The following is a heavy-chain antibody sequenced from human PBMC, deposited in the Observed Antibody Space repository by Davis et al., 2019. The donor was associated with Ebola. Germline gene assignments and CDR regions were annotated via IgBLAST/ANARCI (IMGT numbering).Heavy chain of an antibody. D-gene: IGHD3-3*01. J-gene: IGHJ4*02. V-gene: IGHV3-48*03. CDR1: GFTFSTFD. CDR2: ISSSGITT. Sequence: GESLKISCAASGFTFSTFDMNWVRQAPGKGLEWVSYISSSGITTQYADSVGGRFAISRDNAKNSLDLQMNSLRAEDTAVYYCARERLSGFWSGYPDYWGQGTLVTVSS. CDR3: ARERLSGFWSGYPDY.